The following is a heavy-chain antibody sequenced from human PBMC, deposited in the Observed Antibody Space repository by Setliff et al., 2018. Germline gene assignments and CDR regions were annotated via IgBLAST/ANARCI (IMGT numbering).Heavy chain of an antibody. J-gene: IGHJ4*02. CDR3: ARDQGRITMVRGVL. CDR2: MYHSGSV. V-gene: IGHV4-38-2*02. Sequence: SETLSLTCTVSGYSISSGYYWGWSRQPPGKGLEWIGNMYHSGSVYYNPSLKRRVTISVDTSKNQFSLKVTSVTAADTAVYYCARDQGRITMVRGVLWGQGTLVT. D-gene: IGHD3-10*01. CDR1: GYSISSGYY.